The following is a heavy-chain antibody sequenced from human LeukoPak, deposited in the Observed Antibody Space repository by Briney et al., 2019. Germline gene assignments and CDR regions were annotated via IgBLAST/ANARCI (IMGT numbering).Heavy chain of an antibody. D-gene: IGHD3-22*01. CDR2: INPNSGGT. V-gene: IGHV1-2*02. CDR3: ARAPTYYYDSSGYYYDY. Sequence: GASVKVSCKASGYTFTGYYMHWVRQAPGQGLEWMGWINPNSGGTNYAQKFQGRVTMTRDTSISTAYMELSRLRSDDTAVYYCARAPTYYYDSSGYYYDYWGQGTLVTVSS. CDR1: GYTFTGYY. J-gene: IGHJ4*02.